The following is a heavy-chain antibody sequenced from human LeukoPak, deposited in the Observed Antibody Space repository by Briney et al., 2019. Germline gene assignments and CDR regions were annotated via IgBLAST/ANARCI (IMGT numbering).Heavy chain of an antibody. CDR2: IYYTGST. CDR1: GDSIRSSTYY. Sequence: SETLSLTCTVSGDSIRSSTYYWGWIRQPPGKGLEWIGNIYYTGSTWYNPSLKSRGSMSVDTSKNQFSLKLSSVTAADTAVYYCASVIAAGGKGLEYWGQGALVTVSS. J-gene: IGHJ4*02. V-gene: IGHV4-39*01. CDR3: ASVIAAGGKGLEY. D-gene: IGHD6-13*01.